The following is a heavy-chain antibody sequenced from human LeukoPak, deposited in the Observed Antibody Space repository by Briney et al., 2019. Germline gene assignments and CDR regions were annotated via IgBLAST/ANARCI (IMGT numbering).Heavy chain of an antibody. CDR3: ARALRSSQGYYYYYYMDV. D-gene: IGHD6-13*01. Sequence: SETLSLTCTVSGYSISSGYYWSWIRQPPGKGLEWIGYIYYTGNTNYNPSLKSRVTISVDTSKNQFSLKLSSVTAADTAVYYCARALRSSQGYYYYYYMDVWGKGTTVTVSS. CDR2: IYYTGNT. J-gene: IGHJ6*03. CDR1: GYSISSGYY. V-gene: IGHV4-61*01.